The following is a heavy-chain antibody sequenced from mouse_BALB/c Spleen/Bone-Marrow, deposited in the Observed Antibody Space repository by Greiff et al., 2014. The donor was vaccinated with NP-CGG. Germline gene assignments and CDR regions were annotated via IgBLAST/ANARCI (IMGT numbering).Heavy chain of an antibody. CDR2: INPYNGAT. CDR3: ARSWDY. Sequence: VQLKESGPDLVKPGASVKISCKASGYSFTGYYMHWVKQSHVKSLEWIGRINPYNGATTYNQNFKDKASLTVDKSSSTAYMELHSLTSEDSAVYYCARSWDYWGQGTTLTVSS. V-gene: IGHV1-31*01. CDR1: GYSFTGYY. J-gene: IGHJ2*01. D-gene: IGHD4-1*01.